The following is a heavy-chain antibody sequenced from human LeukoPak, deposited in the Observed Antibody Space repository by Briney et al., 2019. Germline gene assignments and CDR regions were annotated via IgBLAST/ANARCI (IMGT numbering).Heavy chain of an antibody. Sequence: SGGSLRLSCAASGFTFSSYSMNWVRQAPGKGLEWVSYISSSSSTIYYADSVKGRFTISRDNAKNSLYLQMNSLRAEDTAVYYCAVLTYQLLDYYFDYWGQGTLVTVSS. V-gene: IGHV3-48*01. D-gene: IGHD2-2*01. CDR2: ISSSSSTI. CDR1: GFTFSSYS. CDR3: AVLTYQLLDYYFDY. J-gene: IGHJ4*02.